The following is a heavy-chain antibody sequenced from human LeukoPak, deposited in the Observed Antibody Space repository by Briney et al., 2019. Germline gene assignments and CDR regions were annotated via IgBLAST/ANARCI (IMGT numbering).Heavy chain of an antibody. CDR1: GGSISSCTYS. CDR3: ARDYRAPRIVGATTRPPWFDP. J-gene: IGHJ5*02. CDR2: FSCSGST. Sequence: SETLSLTCSVSGGSISSCTYSWGWIRQPPGKGLEWIGSFSCSGSTYYNPSLKSRVTISVDTSKSQFSLYMDSVTAADTAVYYCARDYRAPRIVGATTRPPWFDPWGQGTLVTVSS. D-gene: IGHD1-26*01. V-gene: IGHV4-39*07.